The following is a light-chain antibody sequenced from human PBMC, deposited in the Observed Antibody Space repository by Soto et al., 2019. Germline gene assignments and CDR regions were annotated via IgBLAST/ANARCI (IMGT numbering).Light chain of an antibody. CDR2: GNN. CDR1: SSNIGSAYD. CDR3: QAYDTSLSAVV. J-gene: IGLJ1*01. Sequence: QSVLTQPPSVSGAPGQRVTISCTGGSSNIGSAYDVHWYQQFPGTAPKLLMYGNNNRPSGVPDRISGSKSGTSASLAINGRQTEDEADYYCQAYDTSLSAVVFGTGTKVTVL. V-gene: IGLV1-40*01.